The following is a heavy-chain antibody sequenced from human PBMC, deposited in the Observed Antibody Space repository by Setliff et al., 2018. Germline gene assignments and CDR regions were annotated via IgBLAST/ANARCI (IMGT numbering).Heavy chain of an antibody. CDR3: ARSLGSGSYYNSRPYYSDY. CDR1: GGSFSGYY. Sequence: SETLSLTCAVYGGSFSGYYWSWIRQSPEKGLEWIGEISHSGNTNYSPSLKSRVTISGDTSKNQFSLKLTSVTAADTAVYYCARSLGSGSYYNSRPYYSDYWGQGTLVTVSS. J-gene: IGHJ4*02. D-gene: IGHD3-10*01. CDR2: ISHSGNT. V-gene: IGHV4-34*01.